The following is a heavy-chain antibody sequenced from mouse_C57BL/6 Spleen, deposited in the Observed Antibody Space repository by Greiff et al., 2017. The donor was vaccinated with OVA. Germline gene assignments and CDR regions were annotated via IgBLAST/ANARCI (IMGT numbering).Heavy chain of an antibody. CDR1: GYTFTSYW. CDR2: IDPSDSYT. D-gene: IGHD4-1*01. V-gene: IGHV1-69*01. CDR3: ARSGTGTEDY. Sequence: VQLQQPGAELVMPGASVKLSCKASGYTFTSYWMHWVKQRPGQGLEWIGEIDPSDSYTNYNQKFKGKSTLTVDKSSSTAYMQLSSLTSEDSAVYYCARSGTGTEDYWGQGTTLTVSS. J-gene: IGHJ2*01.